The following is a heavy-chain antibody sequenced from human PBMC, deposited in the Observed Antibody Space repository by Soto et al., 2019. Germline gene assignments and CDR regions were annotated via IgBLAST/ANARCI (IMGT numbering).Heavy chain of an antibody. CDR2: IYYSGTT. D-gene: IGHD3-3*01. CDR3: ARRRSGWGYS. J-gene: IGHJ4*02. V-gene: IGHV4-39*01. CDR1: GDSITSSSYY. Sequence: QLQLQESGPGLVKPSETLSLTCTVSGDSITSSSYYWAWIRQPPGKGLEWVGSIYYSGTTYYNPSLMSRVTISVDTSKNQFSLKLSSVTAADTAVYYCARRRSGWGYSWGQGALVTVSS.